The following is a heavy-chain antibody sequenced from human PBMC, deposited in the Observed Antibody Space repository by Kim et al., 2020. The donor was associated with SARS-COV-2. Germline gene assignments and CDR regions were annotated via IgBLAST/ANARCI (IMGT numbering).Heavy chain of an antibody. CDR3: TNGRQSTGGYSYGHPYAAFDI. CDR1: GFTFSNAW. J-gene: IGHJ3*02. V-gene: IGHV3-15*01. D-gene: IGHD5-18*01. Sequence: GGSLRLSCAASGFTFSNAWMSWVRQAPGKGLEWVGRIKSKTDGGTTDYAAPVKGRFTISRDDSKNTLYLQMDSLKTEDTAVYYCTNGRQSTGGYSYGHPYAAFDIWGQGTMVTVSS. CDR2: IKSKTDGGTT.